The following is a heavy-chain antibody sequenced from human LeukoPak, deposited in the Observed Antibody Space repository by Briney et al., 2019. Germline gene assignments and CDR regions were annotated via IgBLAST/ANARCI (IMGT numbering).Heavy chain of an antibody. D-gene: IGHD4-11*01. Sequence: GGSLRLSCAASGFTFSSYSMNWVRRAPGKGLEWVSYISSSSSTIYYADSVKGRFTISRDNAKNSLYLQMNSLRAEDTAVYYCARDLEGYSGAFDYWGQGTLVTVSS. CDR2: ISSSSSTI. CDR1: GFTFSSYS. V-gene: IGHV3-48*01. CDR3: ARDLEGYSGAFDY. J-gene: IGHJ4*02.